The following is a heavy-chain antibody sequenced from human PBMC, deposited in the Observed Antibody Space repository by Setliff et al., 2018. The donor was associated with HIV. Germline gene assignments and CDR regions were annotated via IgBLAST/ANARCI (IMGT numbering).Heavy chain of an antibody. CDR3: ARCRWSHLADY. CDR2: ITSTGSTR. D-gene: IGHD2-15*01. CDR1: GFTFSDYY. Sequence: PGGSLRLSCAASGFTFSDYYMTWIRQAPGKGLEWISYITSTGSTRKYADSVKGRFTISRDNAKRSLNLQMNSLAAEDTAVYYCARCRWSHLADYWGQGTLVTVSS. V-gene: IGHV3-11*01. J-gene: IGHJ4*02.